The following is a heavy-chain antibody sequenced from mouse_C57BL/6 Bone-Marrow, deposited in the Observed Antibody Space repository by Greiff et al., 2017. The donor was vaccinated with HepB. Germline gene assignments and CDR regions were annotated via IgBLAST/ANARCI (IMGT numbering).Heavy chain of an antibody. Sequence: VQLQESGAELVKPGASVKLSCKASGYTFTSYWMHWVKQRPGQGLEWIGMIHPNSGSTNYNEKFKSKATLTVDKSSSTAYMQLSSLTSEDSAVYYCAYDYEGYFDVWGTGTTVTVSS. CDR3: AYDYEGYFDV. CDR2: IHPNSGST. CDR1: GYTFTSYW. D-gene: IGHD2-4*01. V-gene: IGHV1-64*01. J-gene: IGHJ1*03.